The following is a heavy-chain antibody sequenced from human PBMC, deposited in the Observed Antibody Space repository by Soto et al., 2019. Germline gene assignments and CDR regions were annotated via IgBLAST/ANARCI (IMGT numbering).Heavy chain of an antibody. CDR1: GGSINSADYY. Sequence: QVQLQESGPGLVKPSQTLSLTCTVSGGSINSADYYWNWIRQHPGTGLEWIGCIYYSGSTAYNPSLRGRVSLSVDTTKNLSSLNLSSVTAADTAVYFCARDNGGNSPFDNWGQGTLVTVSS. V-gene: IGHV4-31*03. J-gene: IGHJ4*02. D-gene: IGHD2-21*02. CDR3: ARDNGGNSPFDN. CDR2: IYYSGST.